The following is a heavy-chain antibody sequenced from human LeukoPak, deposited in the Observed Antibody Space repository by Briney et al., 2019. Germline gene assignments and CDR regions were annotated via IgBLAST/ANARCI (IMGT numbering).Heavy chain of an antibody. V-gene: IGHV3-48*04. D-gene: IGHD6-13*01. Sequence: GGSLRLSCAASGFTFSSYGMSWVRQAPGKGLEWVSYIHNSGSTIYYADSVKGRFTISRDNAKNSLYLQMNSLRAEDTAVYYCARDNGSSWFEPNYYYMDVWGKGTTVTVSS. CDR2: IHNSGSTI. J-gene: IGHJ6*03. CDR1: GFTFSSYG. CDR3: ARDNGSSWFEPNYYYMDV.